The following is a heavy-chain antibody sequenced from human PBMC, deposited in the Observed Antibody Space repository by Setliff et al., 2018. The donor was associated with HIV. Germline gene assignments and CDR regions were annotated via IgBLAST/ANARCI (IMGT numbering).Heavy chain of an antibody. Sequence: GGSLRLSCAASGFRFSSYGMHWVRQAPGKGLEWVAVISYDGSNKYYADSVKGRFTISRDNSKNTLYLQMNSLRAEDTAVYYCARAEAVAGKSYMDVWGKGTTVTVSS. CDR1: GFRFSSYG. J-gene: IGHJ6*03. V-gene: IGHV3-30*03. CDR2: ISYDGSNK. D-gene: IGHD6-19*01. CDR3: ARAEAVAGKSYMDV.